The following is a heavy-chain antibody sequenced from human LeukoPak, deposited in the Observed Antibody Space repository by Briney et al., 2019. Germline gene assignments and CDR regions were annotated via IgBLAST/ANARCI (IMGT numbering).Heavy chain of an antibody. CDR3: TKAQLSRHERGNFYFDY. V-gene: IGHV3-30*18. J-gene: IGHJ4*02. CDR2: VSDYKSRI. Sequence: GGSLRLSCAASGCTFSTYGMHRVRQAPGTGLEWVAVVSDYKSRIYYADSVKGRFTISRENSKNTLYLQMNSLKCEDTAVYCCTKAQLSRHERGNFYFDYWGQGTLVTVSS. D-gene: IGHD2-2*01. CDR1: GCTFSTYG.